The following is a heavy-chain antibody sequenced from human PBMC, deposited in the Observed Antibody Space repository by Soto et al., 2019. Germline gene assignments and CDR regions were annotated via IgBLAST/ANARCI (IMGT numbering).Heavy chain of an antibody. CDR2: IYYSGST. J-gene: IGHJ4*02. CDR3: ARQDDNPVGTNAIDY. Sequence: SETLSLTCTVSGGSISSSSYYWGWIRQPPGKGLEWIGSIYYSGSTYYNPSLKSRVTISVDTSKNQFSLKLSSVTAADTAVYYCARQDDNPVGTNAIDYWGQGTLVTVSS. D-gene: IGHD7-27*01. V-gene: IGHV4-39*01. CDR1: GGSISSSSYY.